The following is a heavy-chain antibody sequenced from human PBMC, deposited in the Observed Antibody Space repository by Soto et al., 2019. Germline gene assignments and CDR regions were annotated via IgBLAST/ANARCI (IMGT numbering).Heavy chain of an antibody. CDR2: TYHSGST. CDR3: ARVPDV. Sequence: SETLSLTCAVSGGSISSGGYSWTWIRQPPGKGLEWIGYTYHSGSTYYNPSLKSRVTISVDRSKNQFSLKLSSVTAADTAVYYCARVPDVWGQGTTVTVSS. V-gene: IGHV4-30-2*01. J-gene: IGHJ6*02. CDR1: GGSISSGGYS.